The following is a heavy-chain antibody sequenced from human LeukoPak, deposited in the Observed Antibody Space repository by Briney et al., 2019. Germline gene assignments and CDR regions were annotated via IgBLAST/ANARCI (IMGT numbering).Heavy chain of an antibody. CDR2: IYYSGST. V-gene: IGHV4-59*12. CDR3: ARDRYYGSGVYAFDI. Sequence: SETLFLTCTVSGGSISNYYWSWIRQPPGKELEWIGYIYYSGSTNYNPSLKSRVTISVDKSKNQFSLKLSSVTAADTAVYYCARDRYYGSGVYAFDIWGQGTMVTVSS. D-gene: IGHD3-10*01. J-gene: IGHJ3*02. CDR1: GGSISNYY.